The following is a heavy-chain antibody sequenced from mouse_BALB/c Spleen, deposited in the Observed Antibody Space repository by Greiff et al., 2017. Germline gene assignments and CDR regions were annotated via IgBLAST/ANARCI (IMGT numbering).Heavy chain of an antibody. CDR2: IDPYNGGT. J-gene: IGHJ3*01. CDR1: GYAFTSYN. D-gene: IGHD2-10*01. Sequence: VQLQQSGPELVKPGASVKVSCKASGYAFTSYNMYWVKQSHGKSLEWIGYIDPYNGGTSYNQKFKGKATLTVDKSSSTAYMHLNSLTSEDSAVYYCASKAYYGNYVLAYWGQGTLVTVSA. V-gene: IGHV1S135*01. CDR3: ASKAYYGNYVLAY.